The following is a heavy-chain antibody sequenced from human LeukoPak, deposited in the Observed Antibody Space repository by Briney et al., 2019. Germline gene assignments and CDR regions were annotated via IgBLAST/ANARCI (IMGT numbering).Heavy chain of an antibody. Sequence: TSETLSLTYAVYGGSFSGYYWSWIRQPPGKGLEWIGEINHSGSTNYNPSLKSRVTISVDTSKNQFSLKLSSVTAADTAVYYCARGSGITGTMDYWGQGTLVTVSS. V-gene: IGHV4-34*01. CDR3: ARGSGITGTMDY. J-gene: IGHJ4*02. CDR1: GGSFSGYY. CDR2: INHSGST. D-gene: IGHD1-20*01.